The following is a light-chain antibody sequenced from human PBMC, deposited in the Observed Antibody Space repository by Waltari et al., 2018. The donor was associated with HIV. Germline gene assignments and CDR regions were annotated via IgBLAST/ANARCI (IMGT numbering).Light chain of an antibody. CDR3: LLFYYGVYV. Sequence: LVIQESSLRVSPGGTVTLTCSTDTGAVTSNNFPNWFQLRPGQPPKALIYSGTKAHRWTPAHFSASLVGDRAVLTLSGVQLEDEADYYCLLFYYGVYVFGGGTRLTVL. J-gene: IGLJ2*01. CDR1: TGAVTSNNF. V-gene: IGLV7-43*01. CDR2: SGT.